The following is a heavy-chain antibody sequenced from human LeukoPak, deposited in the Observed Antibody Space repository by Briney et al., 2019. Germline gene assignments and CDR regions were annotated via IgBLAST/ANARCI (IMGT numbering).Heavy chain of an antibody. Sequence: PGGSLRLSCAASGFCFISYWMSWVRQAPGKGLEWVANINQDGSAKNYVDSVKGRFTISRDNAKNSLYLQLNSLRAEDTAVYYCAGCAGNSCYFDYWGQGTLVIVSS. J-gene: IGHJ4*02. V-gene: IGHV3-7*01. CDR2: INQDGSAK. CDR3: AGCAGNSCYFDY. D-gene: IGHD1-1*01. CDR1: GFCFISYW.